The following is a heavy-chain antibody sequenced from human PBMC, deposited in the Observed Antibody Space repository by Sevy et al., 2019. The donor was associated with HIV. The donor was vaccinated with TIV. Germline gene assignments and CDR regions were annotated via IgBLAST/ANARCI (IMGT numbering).Heavy chain of an antibody. CDR1: GFTFDDYG. Sequence: GGSLRLSCAASGFTFDDYGMSWVRQAPGKGLEWVSGINWNGGSTGYADSVKGRFTISRDNSKKSLYLQMNSLRAEDTALYYCARFHYYDSSGVPDYYYGMDVWGQGTTVTVSS. D-gene: IGHD3-22*01. V-gene: IGHV3-20*04. J-gene: IGHJ6*02. CDR3: ARFHYYDSSGVPDYYYGMDV. CDR2: INWNGGST.